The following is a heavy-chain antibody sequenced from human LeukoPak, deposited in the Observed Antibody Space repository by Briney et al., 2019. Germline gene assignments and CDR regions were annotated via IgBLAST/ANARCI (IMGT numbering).Heavy chain of an antibody. CDR3: ARGSSSFDP. D-gene: IGHD6-19*01. V-gene: IGHV4-34*01. J-gene: IGHJ5*02. Sequence: SETLSLTCAVYGGSFSGYYWSWIREPPGKGLEWIGEINHSGSTNYNPSLKSRVTISVDTSKNQFSLKLSSVTAADTAVYYCARGSSSFDPWGQGTLVTVSS. CDR2: INHSGST. CDR1: GGSFSGYY.